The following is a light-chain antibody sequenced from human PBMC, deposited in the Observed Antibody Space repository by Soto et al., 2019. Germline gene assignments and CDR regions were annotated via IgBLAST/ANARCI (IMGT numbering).Light chain of an antibody. Sequence: DIHMTHAPSSLSASVVDTVTITFQASQDISHYLNWYQQKPGKALKLLIYDASNLHPGVPSRFRGSGSGTEFSFNITSLQPEDVATYYCQQYDDLPITFGQGTRLEIK. CDR3: QQYDDLPIT. CDR1: QDISHY. J-gene: IGKJ5*01. CDR2: DAS. V-gene: IGKV1-33*01.